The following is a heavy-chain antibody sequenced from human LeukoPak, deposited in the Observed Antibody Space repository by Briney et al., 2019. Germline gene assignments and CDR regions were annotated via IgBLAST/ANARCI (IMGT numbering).Heavy chain of an antibody. CDR2: INPNSGGT. J-gene: IGHJ4*02. D-gene: IGHD2-15*01. CDR1: GYTFTCYY. CDR3: ARGAGYCSGGSCYVRGETNNDY. V-gene: IGHV1-2*02. Sequence: GASVKVSCKASGYTFTCYYMHWVRQAPGQGLEWMGWINPNSGGTNYAQKFQGRVTMTRDTSISTAYMELSRLRSDDTAVYYCARGAGYCSGGSCYVRGETNNDYWGQGTLVTVSS.